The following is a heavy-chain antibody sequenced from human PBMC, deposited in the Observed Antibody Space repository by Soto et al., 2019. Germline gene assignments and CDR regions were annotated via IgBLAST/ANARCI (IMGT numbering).Heavy chain of an antibody. Sequence: GGSLRLSCAASGFTFSSYAMSWVRQAPGKGLEWVSAIKGRFTISRDNSKNTLYLQMNSLRAEDTAVYYCAKDEVGAVYYYYYGMDVWGQGTTVTVSS. CDR1: GFTFSSYA. V-gene: IGHV3-23*01. J-gene: IGHJ6*02. CDR2: I. CDR3: AKDEVGAVYYYYYGMDV. D-gene: IGHD1-26*01.